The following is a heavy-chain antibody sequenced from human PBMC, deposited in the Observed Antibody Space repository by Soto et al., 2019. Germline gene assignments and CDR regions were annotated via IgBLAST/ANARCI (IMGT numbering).Heavy chain of an antibody. CDR2: ISYDGNNK. D-gene: IGHD5-18*01. CDR3: AKGPGPLGIQQWLSVDF. CDR1: GFTFSTYG. V-gene: IGHV3-30*18. Sequence: GGSLRLSCAASGFTFSTYGMHWVRQAPGKGLEWVAVISYDGNNKYYADSVKGRFTISRDNSKNTLYLEVNSLRAEDTAVYYCAKGPGPLGIQQWLSVDFWGQGTLVTVSS. J-gene: IGHJ4*02.